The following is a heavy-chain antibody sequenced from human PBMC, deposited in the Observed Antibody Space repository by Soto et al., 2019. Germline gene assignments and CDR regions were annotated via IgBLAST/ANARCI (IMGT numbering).Heavy chain of an antibody. CDR1: GFTFTRYS. CDR3: ARESEDLTSNFDY. CDR2: ISSTTNYI. J-gene: IGHJ4*02. Sequence: GGSLRLSCAASGFTFTRYSMNWVRQAPGKGLEWVSSISSTTNYIYYADSMKGRFTVSRDNAKNSVYLEMNSLSAEDTAVYYCARESEDLTSNFDYWGQGALVTVSS. V-gene: IGHV3-21*01.